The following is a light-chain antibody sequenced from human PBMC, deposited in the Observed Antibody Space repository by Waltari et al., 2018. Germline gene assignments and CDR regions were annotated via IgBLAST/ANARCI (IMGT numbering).Light chain of an antibody. CDR1: QSVSSSY. J-gene: IGKJ4*01. CDR3: QQYGSSLT. CDR2: GAS. V-gene: IGKV3-20*01. Sequence: ESVLTQSPGTLSLSPGERATLSCRASQSVSSSYLAWYQQKPGQAPRLLIYGASSRAPGIPDRFSGSGSGTDFTLTISRLEPEDFAVYSCQQYGSSLTFVGGTKVEIK.